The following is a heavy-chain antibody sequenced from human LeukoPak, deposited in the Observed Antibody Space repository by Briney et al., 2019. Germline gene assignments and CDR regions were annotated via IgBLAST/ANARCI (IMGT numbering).Heavy chain of an antibody. CDR3: ARDINPHRYNWNDGGMDV. V-gene: IGHV1-8*01. D-gene: IGHD1-1*01. Sequence: GASVKVSCKASGYTFTSYDINWVRQATGQGLEWMGWMNPNSGNTGYAQKFQGRVTMTRNTSISTAYMELSSLRSEDTAVYYCARDINPHRYNWNDGGMDVWGQGTTVTVSS. J-gene: IGHJ6*02. CDR1: GYTFTSYD. CDR2: MNPNSGNT.